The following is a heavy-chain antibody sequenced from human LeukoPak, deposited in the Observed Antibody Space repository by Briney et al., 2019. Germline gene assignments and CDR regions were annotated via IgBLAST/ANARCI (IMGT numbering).Heavy chain of an antibody. V-gene: IGHV1-18*01. CDR2: ISAYNGNT. Sequence: ASVKVSCKASGYTFTSYGISWVRQAPGQGLEWMGWISAYNGNTNYAQKFQGRVTMTRDTSISTAYMELSSLRSEDTAVHYCASGKDYDSSGYFTDAFDIWGQGTVVTVSS. D-gene: IGHD3-22*01. CDR1: GYTFTSYG. J-gene: IGHJ3*02. CDR3: ASGKDYDSSGYFTDAFDI.